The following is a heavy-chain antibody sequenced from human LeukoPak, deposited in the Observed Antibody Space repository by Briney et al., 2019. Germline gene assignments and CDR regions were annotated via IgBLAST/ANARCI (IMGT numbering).Heavy chain of an antibody. D-gene: IGHD1-1*01. CDR2: IEPGGFTI. Sequence: TGGSLRLFCAASGLTFTTYAMNWVRQAPGRGLEWVSSIEPGGFTIFYANSVKGRFTISRDNAKNSLYLQMNSLRPDDTALYFCASGIRERGFDYWGHGTLVTVSS. CDR3: ASGIRERGFDY. J-gene: IGHJ4*01. CDR1: GLTFTTYA. V-gene: IGHV3-21*01.